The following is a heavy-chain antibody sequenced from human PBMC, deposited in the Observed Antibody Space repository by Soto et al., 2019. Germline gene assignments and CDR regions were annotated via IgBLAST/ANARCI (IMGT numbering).Heavy chain of an antibody. D-gene: IGHD5-18*01. J-gene: IGHJ4*02. CDR3: ARGDTVITPFDY. V-gene: IGHV4-30-2*01. Sequence: SETLSLTCAVSGDSISSGGYSLSWIRQPPGKGLEWIGFIYHSWSTYYNPSLKSRVTISVDRSKNQFSLKLTSVTAADTAIYSCARGDTVITPFDYGGQGTLVNVSS. CDR1: GDSISSGGYS. CDR2: IYHSWST.